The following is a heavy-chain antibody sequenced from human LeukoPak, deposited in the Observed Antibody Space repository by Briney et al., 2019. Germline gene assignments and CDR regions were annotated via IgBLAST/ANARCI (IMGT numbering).Heavy chain of an antibody. CDR1: RFTFSSYE. CDR2: ISSSGSTI. J-gene: IGHJ4*02. D-gene: IGHD5-18*01. Sequence: PGGSLRLSCAASRFTFSSYEMNWVRQAPGKGLEWVSDISSSGSTIYYADSVEGRSTTSRDNAKNSLYLQVNSLRAEDTAVYYCARYGYGGGFDYWGQGTLVTVSS. V-gene: IGHV3-48*03. CDR3: ARYGYGGGFDY.